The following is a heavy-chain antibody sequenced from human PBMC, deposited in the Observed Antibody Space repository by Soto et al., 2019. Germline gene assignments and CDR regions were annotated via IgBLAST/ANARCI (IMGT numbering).Heavy chain of an antibody. V-gene: IGHV4-30-2*01. J-gene: IGHJ4*02. Sequence: QLQLQESGSGLVKPSQTLSLTCAVSGGSISRGGYSWSWIRQPPGKGLEWIGYSYQSGSTYSNPSRKSRVAGAVGRANNQFALKLASLPAADTVVYYWARGQVVVAAHWGQGALVSVAA. CDR2: SYQSGST. D-gene: IGHD2-15*01. CDR1: GGSISRGGYS. CDR3: ARGQVVVAAH.